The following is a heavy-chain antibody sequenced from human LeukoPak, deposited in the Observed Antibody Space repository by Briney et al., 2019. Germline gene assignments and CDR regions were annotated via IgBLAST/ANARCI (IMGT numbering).Heavy chain of an antibody. CDR3: ARAFTLNSFDP. V-gene: IGHV4-31*01. CDR1: GGSISRGGYY. J-gene: IGHJ5*02. Sequence: SQTLSLTCTLSGGSISRGGYYWSWLRHHPGNGLEWIEYIYYSGSTYYSPSLNSQVTISVDTSKNQFALKLSSVAAADTAVYYCARAFTLNSFDPWGQGTLVTGSS. CDR2: IYYSGST.